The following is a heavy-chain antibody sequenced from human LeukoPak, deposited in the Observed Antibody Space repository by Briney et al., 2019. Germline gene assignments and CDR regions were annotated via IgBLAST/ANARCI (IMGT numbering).Heavy chain of an antibody. D-gene: IGHD3-10*01. CDR2: TYYKSKWYD. Sequence: SQTLSLTCVISGDSVSSNNAAWNWIRQSPSRGLEWLGRTYYKSKWYDDYAVSVKSRITITPDTSRNQFSLQLKSVTPEDTAVYYCAREGVSMIRGIIFNYYGMDVWGQGTAVTVPS. J-gene: IGHJ6*02. CDR1: GDSVSSNNAA. V-gene: IGHV6-1*01. CDR3: AREGVSMIRGIIFNYYGMDV.